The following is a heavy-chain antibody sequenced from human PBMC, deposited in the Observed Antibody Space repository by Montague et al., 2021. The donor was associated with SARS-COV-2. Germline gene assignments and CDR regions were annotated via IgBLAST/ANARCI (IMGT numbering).Heavy chain of an antibody. CDR1: GGSISSPDYY. CDR2: ISYTGRT. Sequence: SETLSLTCTVSGGSISSPDYYWGWIRQSPGKGLEWIGSISYTGRTYYNPSLRSRVSFSMDTSKNHFSLRLSSVAAADTAVYYCARGPGYSGMHNWFDPWGQGTLVTVSS. D-gene: IGHD2-2*03. V-gene: IGHV4-39*02. CDR3: ARGPGYSGMHNWFDP. J-gene: IGHJ5*02.